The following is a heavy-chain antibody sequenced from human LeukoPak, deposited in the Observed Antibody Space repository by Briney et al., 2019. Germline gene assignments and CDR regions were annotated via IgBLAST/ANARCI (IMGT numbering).Heavy chain of an antibody. J-gene: IGHJ3*02. CDR3: ARHWEGVESDAFDI. CDR1: GFTFEIYW. CDR2: IRKDGSEK. D-gene: IGHD1-26*01. Sequence: GGSLRLSCAASGFTFEIYWMSWVRQAPGKGLDWVANIRKDGSEKKYVDYVKGRLTISRDNAKNSLYMQMNRLRADDTALYYCARHWEGVESDAFDIWGQGTMVTVSS. V-gene: IGHV3-7*04.